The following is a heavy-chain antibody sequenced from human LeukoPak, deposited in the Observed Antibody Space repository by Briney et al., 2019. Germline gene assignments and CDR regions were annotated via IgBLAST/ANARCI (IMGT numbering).Heavy chain of an antibody. V-gene: IGHV3-33*08. CDR3: ARKYRSSGWYLGAFDI. J-gene: IGHJ3*02. D-gene: IGHD6-19*01. Sequence: QPGGSLRLSCAASGFTFSSYGMHWVRQAPGKGLEWVAVIWYGGSNKYYADSVKGRFTISRDNSKNTLYLQMNSLRAEDTAVYYCARKYRSSGWYLGAFDIWGQGTMVTVSS. CDR2: IWYGGSNK. CDR1: GFTFSSYG.